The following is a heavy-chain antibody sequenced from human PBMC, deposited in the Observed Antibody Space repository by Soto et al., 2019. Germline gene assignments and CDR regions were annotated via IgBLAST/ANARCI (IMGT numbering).Heavy chain of an antibody. CDR1: GVSFGGSY. CDR2: INHSGST. J-gene: IGHJ5*02. V-gene: IGHV4-34*01. Sequence: SGPLSLTCAVYGVSFGGSYWIWIRHPPVKGLDWIGEINHSGSTNYNPSLKSRVTISVDTSKNQFSLKLGSVTAADTAVYYCARGRRRSHYYAKRGVNWFDPWGQGTLVTVSS. CDR3: ARGRRRSHYYAKRGVNWFDP. D-gene: IGHD3-10*01.